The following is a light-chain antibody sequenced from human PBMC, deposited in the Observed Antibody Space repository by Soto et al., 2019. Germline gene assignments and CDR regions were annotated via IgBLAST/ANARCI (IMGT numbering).Light chain of an antibody. CDR1: QSILYSSNNKNY. CDR2: WAS. CDR3: QKHYSIPRT. J-gene: IGKJ1*01. Sequence: DIMMNLSPSSLPVSRRESTTINWPSIQSILYSSNNKNYLAWYQQKPGQPPKLLIYWASTRESGVPDRFSGSGSGTDFTLTISRLQAEDVAVYYCQKHYSIPRTFGQGTKVDIK. V-gene: IGKV4-1*01.